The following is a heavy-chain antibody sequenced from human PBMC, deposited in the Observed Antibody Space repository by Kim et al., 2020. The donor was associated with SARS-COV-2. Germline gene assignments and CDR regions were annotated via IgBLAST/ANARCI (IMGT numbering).Heavy chain of an antibody. CDR3: AREGVTVKGGRKY. Sequence: GGSLRLSCAASGFTFSDYWMHWVRQTPGKGLVCVSRISIDGSVTTYADSVKARFTISRDNAKNMLFLQMKSLRDEDTAVYYCAREGVTVKGGRKYWGQGT. J-gene: IGHJ4*02. CDR1: GFTFSDYW. D-gene: IGHD2-21*02. V-gene: IGHV3-74*01. CDR2: ISIDGSVT.